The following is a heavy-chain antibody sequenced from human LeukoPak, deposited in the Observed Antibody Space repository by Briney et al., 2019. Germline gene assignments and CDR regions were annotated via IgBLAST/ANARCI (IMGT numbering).Heavy chain of an antibody. V-gene: IGHV1-46*01. D-gene: IGHD1-1*01. CDR3: AIRHLVSQPIDY. J-gene: IGHJ4*02. Sequence: ASVKVSCKASGYTFTSYYMHWVRQAPGQGLEWMGIINPSGGSTSYAQKFQGRVTMTRDTSTSTVYMELSSLRSGDTAVYYCAIRHLVSQPIDYWGQGTLVTVSS. CDR2: INPSGGST. CDR1: GYTFTSYY.